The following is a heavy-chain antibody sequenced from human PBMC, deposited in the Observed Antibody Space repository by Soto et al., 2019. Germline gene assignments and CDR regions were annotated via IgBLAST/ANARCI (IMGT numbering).Heavy chain of an antibody. J-gene: IGHJ6*02. CDR1: GGSISNYY. CDR3: ARDQYNKRRSLDGMDV. Sequence: SETLSLTCTVSGGSISNYYWSWVRQPPGKGLEWIGYIDYSGTTNYNPSLRGRVTISVDTSKNQFSLKLGSVTAADTAMYYCARDQYNKRRSLDGMDVWGQGTAVTVSS. D-gene: IGHD1-20*01. V-gene: IGHV4-59*01. CDR2: IDYSGTT.